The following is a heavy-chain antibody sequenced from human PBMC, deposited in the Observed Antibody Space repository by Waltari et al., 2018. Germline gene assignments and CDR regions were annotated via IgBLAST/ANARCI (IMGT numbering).Heavy chain of an antibody. V-gene: IGHV3-43*01. CDR1: GFTFDDYT. J-gene: IGHJ4*02. CDR2: ISWDGGST. D-gene: IGHD2-15*01. Sequence: EVQLVESGGVVVQPGGSLRLSCAASGFTFDDYTMHWVRQTPGKGLDGVSLISWDGGSTYYADSVRGRFTIFRDNSKNSLYLQMNSLRTEDTALYYCAKDIPYYCSGGSCPLQFDYWGQGTLVTVSS. CDR3: AKDIPYYCSGGSCPLQFDY.